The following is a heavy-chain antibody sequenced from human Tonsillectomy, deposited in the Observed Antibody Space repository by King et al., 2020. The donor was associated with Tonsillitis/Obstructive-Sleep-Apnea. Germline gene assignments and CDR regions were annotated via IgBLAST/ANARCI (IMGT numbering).Heavy chain of an antibody. Sequence: VQLQQWGAGLLKPSETLSLTCAVYGGSFSGYYWSWIRQPPGKGLEWIGEINHIGSTNYNPSLKSRVTVSVYTSKNQFSLKMSSVTAADTAAYYCASRYSSSGNNWFDPWGQGTLVTVSS. CDR3: ASRYSSSGNNWFDP. CDR1: GGSFSGYY. J-gene: IGHJ5*02. V-gene: IGHV4-34*01. CDR2: INHIGST. D-gene: IGHD6-13*01.